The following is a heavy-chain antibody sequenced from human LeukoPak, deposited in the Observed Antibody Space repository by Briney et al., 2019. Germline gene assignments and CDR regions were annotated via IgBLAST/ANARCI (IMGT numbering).Heavy chain of an antibody. CDR1: GFTFSSYA. V-gene: IGHV3-30*04. CDR2: ISYDGSNK. CDR3: ARSSGWFANEIDY. J-gene: IGHJ4*02. Sequence: GRSLRLSCAASGFTFSSYAMHWVRQAPGKGLEWVAVISYDGSNKYYADSVKGRFTISRDNSKNTLYLQMNSLRAEDTAVYYCARSSGWFANEIDYWGQGTLVTVSS. D-gene: IGHD6-19*01.